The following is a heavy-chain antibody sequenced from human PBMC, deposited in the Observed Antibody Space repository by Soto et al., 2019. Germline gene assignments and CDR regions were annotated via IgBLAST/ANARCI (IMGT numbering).Heavy chain of an antibody. CDR1: GGSISGYS. J-gene: IGHJ5*02. Sequence: QVQLQESGPGLVKPSETLSLTCTVSGGSISGYSWSWIRQPPGKGLEWIGYFFYNGRTSYNPSLKSRFTRSEDTANGRFSLRLSSVTAADPAVYYCARLRGYGGGGNCNELHIDPWGQGILVTVSS. CDR3: ARLRGYGGGGNCNELHIDP. CDR2: FFYNGRT. D-gene: IGHD2-15*01. V-gene: IGHV4-59*08.